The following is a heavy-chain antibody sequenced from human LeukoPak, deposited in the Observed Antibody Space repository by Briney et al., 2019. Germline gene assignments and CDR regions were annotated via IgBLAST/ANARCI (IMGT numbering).Heavy chain of an antibody. Sequence: PSETLSLTCAVYGGSFSGYYWSWIRQPPGKGLEWIGEINHSGSTNYDPSLKSRVTISVDTSKNQFSLKLSSVTAADTAVYYCARSTLYWFDPRGQGTLVTVSS. J-gene: IGHJ5*02. CDR1: GGSFSGYY. CDR3: ARSTLYWFDP. V-gene: IGHV4-34*01. CDR2: INHSGST.